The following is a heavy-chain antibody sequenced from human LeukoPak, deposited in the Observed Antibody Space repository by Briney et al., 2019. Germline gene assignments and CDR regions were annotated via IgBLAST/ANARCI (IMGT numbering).Heavy chain of an antibody. CDR2: IYYSGST. Sequence: SETLSLTCTVSAGSISSYYWSWIRQPPGKGLEWIGYIYYSGSTNYNPSLKSRVTISVDTSKNQFSLKLSSVTAADTAVYYCARAGRHSGYDFDYWGQGTLVTVSS. V-gene: IGHV4-59*01. CDR1: AGSISSYY. CDR3: ARAGRHSGYDFDY. D-gene: IGHD5-12*01. J-gene: IGHJ4*02.